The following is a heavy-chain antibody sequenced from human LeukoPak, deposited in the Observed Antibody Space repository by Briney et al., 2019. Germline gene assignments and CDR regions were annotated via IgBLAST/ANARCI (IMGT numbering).Heavy chain of an antibody. CDR1: GGSISSYY. D-gene: IGHD5-18*01. V-gene: IGHV4-59*01. CDR3: AADTAMVKGGFDP. J-gene: IGHJ5*02. Sequence: SETLSLTCTVSGGSISSYYWSWIRQPPGKGLEWIGNIYYSGSTNYNPSLKSRVTISVDTSKNQFSLKLSSVTAADTAVYYCAADTAMVKGGFDPWGQGTLVTVSS. CDR2: IYYSGST.